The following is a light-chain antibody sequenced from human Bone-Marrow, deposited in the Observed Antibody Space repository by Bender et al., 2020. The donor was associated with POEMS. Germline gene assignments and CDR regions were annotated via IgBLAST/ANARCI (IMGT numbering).Light chain of an antibody. CDR1: SSDVGGYNY. J-gene: IGLJ1*01. Sequence: QSALTQPASMSGSPGQSITISCTGTSSDVGGYNYVSWYQQKPGKAPKLIIFEVNKRPSGVPDRFSGSKSGNTASLTISGLHAEDDADYYCCSYTGSIYVFGTGTKVTVL. V-gene: IGLV2-14*01. CDR2: EVN. CDR3: CSYTGSIYV.